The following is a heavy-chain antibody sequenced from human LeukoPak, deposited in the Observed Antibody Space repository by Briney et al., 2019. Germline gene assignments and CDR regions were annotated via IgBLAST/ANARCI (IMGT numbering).Heavy chain of an antibody. CDR3: ARVGVIFGADPKKNHFDE. CDR2: ISGYNGNR. Sequence: ASVKVSCKAIGHSFSDYGITWVRQAPGQGLEWMGWISGYNGNRKLAQKFQGRVTLARDISTNIAYMELGSLTSDDTAIYYCARVGVIFGADPKKNHFDEWGQGTLVTVSS. V-gene: IGHV1-18*04. J-gene: IGHJ4*02. CDR1: GHSFSDYG. D-gene: IGHD3-3*02.